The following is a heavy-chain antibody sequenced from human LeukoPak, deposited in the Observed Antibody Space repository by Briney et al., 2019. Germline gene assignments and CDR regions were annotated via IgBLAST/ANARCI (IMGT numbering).Heavy chain of an antibody. J-gene: IGHJ4*02. V-gene: IGHV3-7*03. Sequence: GGSLRLSCAASGFTFNSHWMSWVRQAPERGLEWVANINQDGSERNHVDSVRGRFTISRDNAKNSLYLQMNSLRVEDTAVFYCAKDLYPRDFWSGYFDYWGQGIPVTVSS. CDR3: AKDLYPRDFWSGYFDY. CDR2: INQDGSER. D-gene: IGHD3-3*01. CDR1: GFTFNSHW.